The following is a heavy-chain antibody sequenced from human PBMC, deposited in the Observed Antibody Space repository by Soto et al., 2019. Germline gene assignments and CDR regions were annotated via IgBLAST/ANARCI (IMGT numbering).Heavy chain of an antibody. CDR1: GGSISSYY. Sequence: PSETLSLTCTVSGGSISSYYWSWIRQPPGKGLEWIGYIYCSGSTNYNPSLKSRVTISVDTSKNQFSLKLSSVTAADTAVYYCARFNWYFDLWGRGTLVTVSS. V-gene: IGHV4-59*08. CDR3: ARFNWYFDL. J-gene: IGHJ2*01. CDR2: IYCSGST.